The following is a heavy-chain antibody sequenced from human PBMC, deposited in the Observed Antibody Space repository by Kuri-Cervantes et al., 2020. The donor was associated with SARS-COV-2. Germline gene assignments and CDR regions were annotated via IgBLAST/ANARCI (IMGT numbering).Heavy chain of an antibody. CDR2: INHSGST. CDR3: ARAVKRFDY. J-gene: IGHJ4*02. CDR1: GGSFSGYY. Sequence: SETLSLTCADYGGSFSGYYWSWIRQPPGKGLEWIGEINHSGSTNYNPSLKSRVTISVDTSKNQFSLKLSSVTAADTAVYYCARAVKRFDYWGQGTLVTVSS. V-gene: IGHV4-34*01. D-gene: IGHD2/OR15-2a*01.